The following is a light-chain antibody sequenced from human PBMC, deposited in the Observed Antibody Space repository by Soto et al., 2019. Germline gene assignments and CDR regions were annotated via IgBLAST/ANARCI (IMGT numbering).Light chain of an antibody. Sequence: DRVTMTFRASQSISSWLAWYQQKPGKAPKLLIYAASSLESGVPSRFSGSGSGTDFILTISSLQPEDFATYYCQQAYSFPFTFGQGTRLEIK. CDR3: QQAYSFPFT. V-gene: IGKV1D-12*01. CDR1: QSISSW. J-gene: IGKJ5*01. CDR2: AAS.